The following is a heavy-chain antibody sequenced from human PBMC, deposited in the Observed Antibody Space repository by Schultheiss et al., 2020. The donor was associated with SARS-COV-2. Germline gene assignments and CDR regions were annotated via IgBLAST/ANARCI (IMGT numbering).Heavy chain of an antibody. Sequence: GGSLRLSCAASGFTFSSYAMHWVRQAPGKGLEWVAVISYDGSNKYYADSVKGRFTISRDNSKNTLYLQMNSLRAEDTAVYYCAKGHGRLGMGQVPDYWGQGTLVTVSS. D-gene: IGHD1-26*01. V-gene: IGHV3-30*07. CDR3: AKGHGRLGMGQVPDY. CDR1: GFTFSSYA. J-gene: IGHJ4*02. CDR2: ISYDGSNK.